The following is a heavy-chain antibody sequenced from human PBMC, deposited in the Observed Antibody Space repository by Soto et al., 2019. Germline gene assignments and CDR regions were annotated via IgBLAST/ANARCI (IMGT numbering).Heavy chain of an antibody. CDR1: GFSLSRAW. J-gene: IGHJ5*02. CDR2: INKDTTT. V-gene: IGHV3-74*01. Sequence: VGSLRLSCVVSGFSLSRAWMDWVRQVPGKGLVWVSRINKDTTTTYADSVKGRFTISRDTAKNTLYLQMNSLRAEDTALYYCAREDFWSFAWGQGTLVTVSS. CDR3: AREDFWSFA. D-gene: IGHD3-3*01.